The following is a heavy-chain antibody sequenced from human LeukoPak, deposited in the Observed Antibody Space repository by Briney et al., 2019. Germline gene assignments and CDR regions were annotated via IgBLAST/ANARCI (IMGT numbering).Heavy chain of an antibody. Sequence: GGSLRLSCAASGFTFSDYYMSWIRQAPGKGLEWVSYISSSGSTIYYADSVKGRFTISRDNAKNSLYLQMNSLRAEDTAVYYCARVDTAMVTDYYGMDVWGQGTTVTVSS. CDR3: ARVDTAMVTDYYGMDV. J-gene: IGHJ6*02. V-gene: IGHV3-11*01. D-gene: IGHD5-18*01. CDR1: GFTFSDYY. CDR2: ISSSGSTI.